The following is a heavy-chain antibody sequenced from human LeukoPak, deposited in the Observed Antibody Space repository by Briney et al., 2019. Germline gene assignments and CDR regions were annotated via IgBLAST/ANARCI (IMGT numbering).Heavy chain of an antibody. V-gene: IGHV4-38-2*02. Sequence: PSETLSLTCTVSGYSISSDYYWGWIRPPPGKGLEWIGSIYHTGTTYYNPSLKSRVTISVDTSKNQFSLKLSSVTATDTAVYYCASLRERSYYARGFDYWGQGTLVTVSS. CDR3: ASLRERSYYARGFDY. D-gene: IGHD1-26*01. CDR2: IYHTGTT. CDR1: GYSISSDYY. J-gene: IGHJ4*02.